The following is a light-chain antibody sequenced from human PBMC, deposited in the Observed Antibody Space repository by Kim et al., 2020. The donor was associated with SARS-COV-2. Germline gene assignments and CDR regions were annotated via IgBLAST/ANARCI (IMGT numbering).Light chain of an antibody. J-gene: IGKJ4*01. CDR2: DAS. V-gene: IGKV3-11*01. CDR1: QSVGKY. CDR3: QQRSNWPLT. Sequence: LSPGERATLSCKASQSVGKYLAWYQQRRGQAPRLLIYDASNRATDIPARFSGSGSGTDFTLTISSLEAEDFAVYYCQQRSNWPLTFGGGTKVDIK.